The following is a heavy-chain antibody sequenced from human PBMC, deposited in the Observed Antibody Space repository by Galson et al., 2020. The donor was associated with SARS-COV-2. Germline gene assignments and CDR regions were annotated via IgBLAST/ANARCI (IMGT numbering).Heavy chain of an antibody. CDR2: MNPNSGNT. CDR3: ASAPLYENYMEG. Sequence: ASVKVSCKASGDTFINYDINWVRQATGQGLEWMGWMNPNSGNTAYAKKFQGRVTMTRNTSISTAYMELSTLRNEDTAVYYCASAPLYENYMEGWGQGTLITVSS. V-gene: IGHV1-8*01. CDR1: GDTFINYD. D-gene: IGHD2-2*02. J-gene: IGHJ4*02.